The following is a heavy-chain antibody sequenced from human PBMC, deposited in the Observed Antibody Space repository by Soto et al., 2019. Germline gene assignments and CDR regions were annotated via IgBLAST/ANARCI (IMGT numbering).Heavy chain of an antibody. Sequence: GGSLRLSCAASGFTFSSYAMSWVRQAPGKGLEWVSAISGSGGSTYYADSVKGRFTISRDNSKNTLYLQMNSLRAEDTAVYYCAKGAAAGTMVGPYYYYGMDVWGQGTTVTVSS. V-gene: IGHV3-23*01. J-gene: IGHJ6*02. CDR3: AKGAAAGTMVGPYYYYGMDV. D-gene: IGHD6-13*01. CDR1: GFTFSSYA. CDR2: ISGSGGST.